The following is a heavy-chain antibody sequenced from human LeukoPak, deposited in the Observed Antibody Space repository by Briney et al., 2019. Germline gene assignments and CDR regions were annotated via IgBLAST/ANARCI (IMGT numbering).Heavy chain of an antibody. CDR2: ISTSSSTK. Sequence: GGSLRLSCAASGFTFSTYSMNWVRQAPGKGLEWVSYISTSSSTKYYADSAKGRFTISRDNAKNSLYLQMNSLRDEDTAVYYCARDPNGDSLGEFDYWGQGTLVTVSS. V-gene: IGHV3-48*02. CDR1: GFTFSTYS. D-gene: IGHD3-16*01. J-gene: IGHJ4*02. CDR3: ARDPNGDSLGEFDY.